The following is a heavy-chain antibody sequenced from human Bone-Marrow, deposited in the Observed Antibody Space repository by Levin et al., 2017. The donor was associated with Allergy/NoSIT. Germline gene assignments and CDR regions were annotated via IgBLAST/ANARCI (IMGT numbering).Heavy chain of an antibody. V-gene: IGHV2-5*02. CDR1: GFSLSTSGVG. CDR3: APPPGTRITIFEVVRGWFDP. Sequence: ESGPTLVKPTQTLTLTCTFSGFSLSTSGVGVGWMRQPPGKALEWLALVYWDDDKRYNPSLRSRLTITKDTSKNQGILTMTNMDPVDTATHYCAPPPGTRITIFEVVRGWFDPWGQGTLVTVSS. CDR2: VYWDDDK. D-gene: IGHD3-3*01. J-gene: IGHJ5*02.